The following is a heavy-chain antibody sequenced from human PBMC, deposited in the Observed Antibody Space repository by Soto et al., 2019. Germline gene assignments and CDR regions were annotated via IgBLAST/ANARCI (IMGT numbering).Heavy chain of an antibody. Sequence: ASVKVSCKASGYTFNSYGISWVRQAPGQGLEWMGWISAYNGNTNYAQKLQGRVTMTTDTSTSTAYMELRSLRSDDTAVYYCARDRQWLALYYFDYWGQGTLVTVSS. CDR2: ISAYNGNT. D-gene: IGHD6-19*01. CDR1: GYTFNSYG. CDR3: ARDRQWLALYYFDY. V-gene: IGHV1-18*01. J-gene: IGHJ4*02.